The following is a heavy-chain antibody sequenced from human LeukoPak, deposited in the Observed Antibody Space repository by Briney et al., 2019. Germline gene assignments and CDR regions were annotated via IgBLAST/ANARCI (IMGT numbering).Heavy chain of an antibody. CDR1: GGPISSGGYY. J-gene: IGHJ2*01. CDR2: IYYSGST. CDR3: ARDRYTVVSWYFDL. V-gene: IGHV4-31*03. D-gene: IGHD4-23*01. Sequence: SETLPLTCPASGGPISSGGYYWSWLRQHPGKGLEWIGYIYYSGSTYYNPSLKSRVTISVDTSKKQFSLKLSSVTAADKAVYYCARDRYTVVSWYFDLWGRGTLDTVSS.